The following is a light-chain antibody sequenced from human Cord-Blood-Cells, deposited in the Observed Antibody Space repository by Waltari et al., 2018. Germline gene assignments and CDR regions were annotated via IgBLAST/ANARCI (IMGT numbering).Light chain of an antibody. CDR3: QQYNNWPRT. J-gene: IGKJ1*01. CDR2: VAS. Sequence: EIVMTQSPATLSVSPGERATLSCRASQSVSSNLAWYQQKPGQAPRLLIYVASTRATGIPARFRGSGSGTEFTLTISSLQSEDFAVYYCQQYNNWPRTFGQGTKVEIK. CDR1: QSVSSN. V-gene: IGKV3-15*01.